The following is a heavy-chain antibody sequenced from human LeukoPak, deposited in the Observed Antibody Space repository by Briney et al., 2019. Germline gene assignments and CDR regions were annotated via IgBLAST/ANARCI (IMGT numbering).Heavy chain of an antibody. V-gene: IGHV4-59*01. D-gene: IGHD1-26*01. CDR3: ARGSGKWELRNYFDY. CDR2: IYYSGST. J-gene: IGHJ4*02. Sequence: SETLSLTCTVSGGSISSYHWSWIRQPPGKGLEWIGYIYYSGSTNYNPSLKSRVTISVDTSKNQFSLKLSSVTAADTAVYYCARGSGKWELRNYFDYWGQGTLVTVSS. CDR1: GGSISSYH.